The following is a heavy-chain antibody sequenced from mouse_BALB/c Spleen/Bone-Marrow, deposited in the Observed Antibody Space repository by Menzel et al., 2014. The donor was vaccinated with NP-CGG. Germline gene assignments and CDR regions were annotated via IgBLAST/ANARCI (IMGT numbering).Heavy chain of an antibody. CDR3: ARGGDWFFDV. Sequence: EVQLQQSRPGLVKPSQSLSLTCSVSGYSITSGYYWNWIRQFPGNKLEWMDYISYDGSNNYNPSLKNRISITRDTSKNQFFLRLNSVTTEDTATYYCARGGDWFFDVWGAGTTDTVSS. CDR2: ISYDGSN. CDR1: GYSITSGYY. V-gene: IGHV3-6*02. J-gene: IGHJ1*01.